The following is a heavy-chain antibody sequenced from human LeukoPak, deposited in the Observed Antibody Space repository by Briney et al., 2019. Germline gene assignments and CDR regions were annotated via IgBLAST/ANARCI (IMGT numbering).Heavy chain of an antibody. CDR1: GFTVSSNY. V-gene: IGHV3-53*01. Sequence: GGSLRLSCAASGFTVSSNYMSWVRQAPGKGLEWVSFIYSGGSTFYADSVKGRFTISRDNSKNTLYLQMNSLRAEDTAVYYCARGGVYSSGWYGYFDYWGQGTLVTVSS. J-gene: IGHJ4*02. CDR3: ARGGVYSSGWYGYFDY. CDR2: IYSGGST. D-gene: IGHD6-19*01.